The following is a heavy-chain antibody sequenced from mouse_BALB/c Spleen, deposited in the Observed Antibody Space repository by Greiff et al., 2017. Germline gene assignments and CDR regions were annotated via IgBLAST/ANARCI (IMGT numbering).Heavy chain of an antibody. V-gene: IGHV2-9*02. CDR3: ARDQDLRGFAY. CDR1: GFSLTSYG. D-gene: IGHD1-1*01. J-gene: IGHJ3*01. Sequence: QVQLKESGPGLVAPSQSLSITCTVSGFSLTSYGVHWVRQPPGKGLEWLGVIWAGGSTNYNSALMSRLSISKDNSKSQVFLKMNSLQTDDTAMYYCARDQDLRGFAYWGQGTLVTVSA. CDR2: IWAGGST.